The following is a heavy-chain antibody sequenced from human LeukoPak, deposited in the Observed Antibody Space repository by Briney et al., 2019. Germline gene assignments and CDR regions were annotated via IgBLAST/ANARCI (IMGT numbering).Heavy chain of an antibody. CDR3: ARYVLLMDY. CDR2: ISRDGNII. V-gene: IGHV3-11*01. J-gene: IGHJ4*02. Sequence: PGGSLRLSCAASVFAFSDDHMSWVRQVPGKGLEWLAYISRDGNIIVYADSVKGRFIISRDNAKQSVYLEMTSLRPEDTAVYYCARYVLLMDYWGQGTLVTVSS. CDR1: VFAFSDDH. D-gene: IGHD3-16*01.